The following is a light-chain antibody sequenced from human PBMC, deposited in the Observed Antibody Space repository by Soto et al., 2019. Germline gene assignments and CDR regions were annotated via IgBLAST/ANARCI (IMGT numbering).Light chain of an antibody. CDR2: GNS. CDR1: SSNIGAGYD. J-gene: IGLJ1*01. CDR3: QSYDSSLSG. Sequence: QSVLTQTPSVSGAPGQRVTISCTGSSSNIGAGYDGHWYQQLPGTAPKLLIYGNSNRPSGVPDRFSGSKSGTSASLAITRLPGEDEADYYCQSYDSSLSGIGTGTKVTVL. V-gene: IGLV1-40*01.